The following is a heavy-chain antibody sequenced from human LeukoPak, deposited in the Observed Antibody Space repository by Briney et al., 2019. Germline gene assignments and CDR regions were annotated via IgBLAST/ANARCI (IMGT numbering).Heavy chain of an antibody. CDR3: ARDPDDYGDYGAFDY. J-gene: IGHJ4*02. CDR2: ISGSGGST. CDR1: GFTFSSYA. V-gene: IGHV3-23*01. D-gene: IGHD4-17*01. Sequence: GGSLRLSCAASGFTFSSYAMTWVRQAPGKGLEWVSAISGSGGSTYYADSVKGRFTISRDNSKKTLSLQMNSLRAEDTAVYYCARDPDDYGDYGAFDYWGQGTLVTVSS.